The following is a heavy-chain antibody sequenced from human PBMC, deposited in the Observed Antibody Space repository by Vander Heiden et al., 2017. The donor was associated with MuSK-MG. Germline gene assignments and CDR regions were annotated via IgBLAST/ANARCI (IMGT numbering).Heavy chain of an antibody. Sequence: EVQLLESGRGLVQPVGSLRLSCAASGFAFGRSAMSWVRQAPGKELECVSVISDSFGIKQYADSVKGQFTISRENARKSVQLQMNSLRAEDTAVDYCATHCSAWSGASCYAEAYNAAPHTRVDQWGQGGLLPVSS. CDR3: ATHCSAWSGASCYAEAYNAAPHTRVDQ. D-gene: IGHD2-15*01. J-gene: IGHJ5*02. V-gene: IGHV3-23*01. CDR2: ISDSFGIK. CDR1: GFAFGRSA.